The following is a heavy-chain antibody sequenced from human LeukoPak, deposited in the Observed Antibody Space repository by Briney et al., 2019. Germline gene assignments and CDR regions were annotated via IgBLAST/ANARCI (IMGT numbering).Heavy chain of an antibody. J-gene: IGHJ4*02. Sequence: SETLSLTCTVSGGSISSYYWSWIRQPPGKGLEWIASIHYSETTYYNPSLKSRVTISVDTSKNHFSLKLSSVSAADTAVYYCARDVVAAAGTWDYWGQGTLVTVSS. CDR3: ARDVVAAAGTWDY. D-gene: IGHD6-13*01. V-gene: IGHV4-59*12. CDR2: IHYSETT. CDR1: GGSISSYY.